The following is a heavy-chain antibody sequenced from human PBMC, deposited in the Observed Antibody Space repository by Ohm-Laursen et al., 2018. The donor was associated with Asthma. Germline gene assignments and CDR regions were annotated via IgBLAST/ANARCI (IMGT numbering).Heavy chain of an antibody. Sequence: GSSVKVSCKASGYTFPNYDITWVRQAPGQGLEWMGWISGYNGKTNFAQKVQGRVTMTTDTSTSTAYMELRSLRSEDTAVYYCARVSPGSSGWYAPFIDYWGQGTLVTVSS. CDR3: ARVSPGSSGWYAPFIDY. CDR1: GYTFPNYD. D-gene: IGHD6-19*01. J-gene: IGHJ4*02. V-gene: IGHV1-18*01. CDR2: ISGYNGKT.